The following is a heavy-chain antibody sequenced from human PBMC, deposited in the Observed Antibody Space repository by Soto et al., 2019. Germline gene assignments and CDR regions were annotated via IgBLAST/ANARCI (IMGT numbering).Heavy chain of an antibody. CDR1: GFTFSSYS. CDR3: ASLGRSVASGFDP. CDR2: ISSSSSYI. J-gene: IGHJ5*02. V-gene: IGHV3-21*01. D-gene: IGHD1-26*01. Sequence: GGSLRLSCAASGFTFSSYSMNWVRQAPGKGLEWVSSISSSSSYIYYADSVKGRFTISRDNAKNSLYLQMNSLRAEDTAVYYCASLGRSVASGFDPWGQGTLVTVSS.